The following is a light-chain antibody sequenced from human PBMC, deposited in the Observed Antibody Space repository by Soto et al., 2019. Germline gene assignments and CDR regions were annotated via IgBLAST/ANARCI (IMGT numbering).Light chain of an antibody. Sequence: IQLTHSPSTLSGSVGARVTITCRASQTISSWLAWYQQKPGKAPKLLIYKASTLKSGVPSRFSGSGSGTEFTLTISSLQPDDFATYYCQQYNSYSEAFGQGTKVDI. V-gene: IGKV1-5*03. J-gene: IGKJ1*01. CDR3: QQYNSYSEA. CDR2: KAS. CDR1: QTISSW.